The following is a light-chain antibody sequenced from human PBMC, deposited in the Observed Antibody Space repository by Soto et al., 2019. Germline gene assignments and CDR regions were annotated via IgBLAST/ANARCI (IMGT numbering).Light chain of an antibody. CDR2: EDN. CDR3: QSCDSNTVV. V-gene: IGLV6-57*04. J-gene: IGLJ2*01. CDR1: SGAIASNS. Sequence: NVMLQQPRYVPESPGQTVIISCTRSSGAIASNSVQWYQQRPGSAPSTVIYEDNQRPSGVPDRFSGSTDGSSNSASLTISGLQTEDEADYYCQSCDSNTVVFGGGTKLTVL.